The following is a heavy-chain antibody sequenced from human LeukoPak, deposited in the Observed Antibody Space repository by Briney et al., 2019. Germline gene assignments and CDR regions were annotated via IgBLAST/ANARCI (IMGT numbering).Heavy chain of an antibody. J-gene: IGHJ6*02. Sequence: PSETLSLTCTVSGGSISSYYWSWIRQPPGKGLEWIGYIYYSGSTNYNPSLKSRVTISVDTSKNQFSLKLSSVTAADTAVYYCAREGENGMDVWGQGTTVTVSS. CDR3: AREGENGMDV. V-gene: IGHV4-59*01. CDR2: IYYSGST. CDR1: GGSISSYY. D-gene: IGHD3-10*01.